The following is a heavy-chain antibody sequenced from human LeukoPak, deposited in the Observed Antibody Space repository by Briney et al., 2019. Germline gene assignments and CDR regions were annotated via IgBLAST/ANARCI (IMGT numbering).Heavy chain of an antibody. J-gene: IGHJ5*02. V-gene: IGHV1-24*01. Sequence: GASVKVSCKVSGYTLTELSMHWVRQAPGKGLEWMGGFDPEDGETIYAQKFQGRVTMTEDTSTDTAYMELSSLRSEDTAVYYCARVASMVRGVYNWFDPWGQGTLVTVSS. CDR1: GYTLTELS. CDR2: FDPEDGET. CDR3: ARVASMVRGVYNWFDP. D-gene: IGHD3-10*01.